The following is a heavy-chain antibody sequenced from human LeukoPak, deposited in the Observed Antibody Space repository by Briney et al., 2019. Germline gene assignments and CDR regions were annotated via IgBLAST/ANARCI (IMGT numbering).Heavy chain of an antibody. Sequence: PSHTLSLPCTVSVGSISSGDYYWSWIRQPPGKGLEWNGYIYYSGSTYYNPSLKSRVTISVDTSKNQFSLKLSSVTAADTAVYYCARDYDYYDSSGYLNWFDPWGQGTLVTVSS. CDR2: IYYSGST. D-gene: IGHD3-22*01. CDR3: ARDYDYYDSSGYLNWFDP. CDR1: VGSISSGDYY. V-gene: IGHV4-30-4*08. J-gene: IGHJ5*02.